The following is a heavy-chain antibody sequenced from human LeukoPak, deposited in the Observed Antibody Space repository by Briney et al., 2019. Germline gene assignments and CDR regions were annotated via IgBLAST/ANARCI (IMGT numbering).Heavy chain of an antibody. Sequence: ASVKVSCKASGYTFTSYGISWVRQAPGQGLEWMGWISAYNGNTNYAQKLQGRVTMTRDTSTSTVYMELSSLRSEDTAVYYCARRDVDMATITYWGQGTLVTVSS. CDR2: ISAYNGNT. CDR1: GYTFTSYG. J-gene: IGHJ1*01. V-gene: IGHV1-18*01. D-gene: IGHD5-24*01. CDR3: ARRDVDMATITY.